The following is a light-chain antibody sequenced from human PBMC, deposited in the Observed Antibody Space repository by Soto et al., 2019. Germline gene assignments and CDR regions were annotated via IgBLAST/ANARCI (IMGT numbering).Light chain of an antibody. J-gene: IGLJ1*01. V-gene: IGLV2-14*01. CDR1: SSDVGGYNY. CDR3: GSYTSSSTYL. Sequence: QSVLTQPASVSGSPGQAITISCTGTSSDVGGYNYVSWYQQYPGKAPKLIIYEVSNRTSGVSNRFSGSKSGNTASLTISGLQAEDEADYYCGSYTSSSTYLFGTGTKFTVL. CDR2: EVS.